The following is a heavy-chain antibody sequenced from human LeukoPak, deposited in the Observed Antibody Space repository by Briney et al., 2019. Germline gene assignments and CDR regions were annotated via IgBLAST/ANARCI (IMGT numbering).Heavy chain of an antibody. CDR2: INPNSGGT. D-gene: IGHD6-13*01. CDR1: GYTFTGYY. Sequence: GSSVTVSCKASGYTFTGYYMHWVRQAPGQGLEWMGWINPNSGGTNYAQKFQGWVTMTRDTSISTAYMELSRLRSDDTAVYYCARDPAAAGLYFDYWGQGTLVTVSS. CDR3: ARDPAAAGLYFDY. J-gene: IGHJ4*02. V-gene: IGHV1-2*04.